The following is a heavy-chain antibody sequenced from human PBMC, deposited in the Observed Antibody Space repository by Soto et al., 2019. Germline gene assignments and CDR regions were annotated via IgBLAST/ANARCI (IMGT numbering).Heavy chain of an antibody. CDR2: ISAYNGNT. CDR1: GYTFTSYG. D-gene: IGHD2-2*01. Sequence: ASVKVSCKASGYTFTSYGISWMRQAPGQGLEWMGWISAYNGNTNYAQKLQGRVTMTTDTSTSTAYMELRSLRSDDTAVYYCARDYCSSTSCAQYFQHWGQGTLVTVSS. CDR3: ARDYCSSTSCAQYFQH. V-gene: IGHV1-18*01. J-gene: IGHJ1*01.